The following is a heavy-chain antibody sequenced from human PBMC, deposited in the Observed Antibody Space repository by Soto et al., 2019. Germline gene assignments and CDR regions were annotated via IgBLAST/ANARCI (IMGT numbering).Heavy chain of an antibody. CDR2: IYYSGST. CDR3: AREVPTPYYFDY. Sequence: QVQLQESGPVLVKPSQTLSLTCTVSGDSISSGGGYYCSWIRQHPGKGLEWIGYIYYSGSTHYNPSLKSRVTISLDTSKNQFSLKLRSVTAADTAVYYCAREVPTPYYFDYWGQGTLVTVSS. J-gene: IGHJ4*02. CDR1: GDSISSGGGYY. V-gene: IGHV4-31*03.